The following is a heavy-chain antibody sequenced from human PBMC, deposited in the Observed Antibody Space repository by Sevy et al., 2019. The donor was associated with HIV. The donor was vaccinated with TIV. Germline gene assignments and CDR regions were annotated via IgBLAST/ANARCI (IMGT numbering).Heavy chain of an antibody. CDR3: AKDFRPYRAAVFDY. D-gene: IGHD6-25*01. V-gene: IGHV3-23*01. J-gene: IGHJ4*02. CDR2: IGATASTT. CDR1: GFNFNFYA. Sequence: GGSLRLSCVASGFNFNFYAMSWVRLAPGKGLEWVSSIGATASTTYYADSVKCRFTVSRDNSKNVLSLQMDSLRVEDTALYYCAKDFRPYRAAVFDYWGQGVLVTVSS.